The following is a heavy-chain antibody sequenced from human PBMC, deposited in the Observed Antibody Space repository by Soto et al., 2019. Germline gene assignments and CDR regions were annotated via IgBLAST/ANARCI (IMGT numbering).Heavy chain of an antibody. CDR2: ISGSGGST. V-gene: IGHV3-23*01. CDR3: AKAPRRWFPVGENWFDP. J-gene: IGHJ5*02. CDR1: GFTFSSYA. Sequence: EVQLLESGGGLVQPGGSLRLSCAASGFTFSSYAMSWVRQAPGKGLEWVSAISGSGGSTYYADSVKGRFSISRDNSKNTLYLQMNSLRAEDTAVYYCAKAPRRWFPVGENWFDPWGQGTLVTVSS. D-gene: IGHD1-26*01.